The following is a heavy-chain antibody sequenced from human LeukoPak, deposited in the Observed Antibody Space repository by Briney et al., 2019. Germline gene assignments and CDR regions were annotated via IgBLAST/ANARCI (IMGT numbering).Heavy chain of an antibody. Sequence: ASVKVSCKASGYTFTSYSMHWVRQAPGQRLEWMGWINTANGNTKYSQNLQGRVTITRDTSASTAYMELSSLRSEDTAVYYCARGPLGRNGDYFDYWGQGTLVTVSS. CDR2: INTANGNT. V-gene: IGHV1-3*04. J-gene: IGHJ4*02. CDR3: ARGPLGRNGDYFDY. CDR1: GYTFTSYS. D-gene: IGHD7-27*01.